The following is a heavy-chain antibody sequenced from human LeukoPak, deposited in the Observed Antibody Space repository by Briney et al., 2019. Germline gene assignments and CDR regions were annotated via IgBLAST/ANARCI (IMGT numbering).Heavy chain of an antibody. J-gene: IGHJ4*02. CDR1: GGSISSGGYY. CDR3: ARVLTDYGDHGTHYFDY. Sequence: SETLSLTCTVSGGSISSGGYYWSWIRQHPGTGLEWIGYIYYSGSTYYNPSFKSRVTISVDTSKNQFSLKLSSVTAADTAVYYCARVLTDYGDHGTHYFDYWGQGTLVTVSS. CDR2: IYYSGST. D-gene: IGHD4-17*01. V-gene: IGHV4-31*03.